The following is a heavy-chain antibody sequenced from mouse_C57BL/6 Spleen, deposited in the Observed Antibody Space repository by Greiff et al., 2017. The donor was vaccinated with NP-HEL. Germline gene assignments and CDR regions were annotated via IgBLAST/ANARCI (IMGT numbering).Heavy chain of an antibody. J-gene: IGHJ3*01. CDR3: ARDRDYGTGFAY. CDR1: GFTFSSYA. D-gene: IGHD1-1*01. CDR2: ISDGGSYT. Sequence: EVKVVESGGGLVKPGGSLKLSCAASGFTFSSYAMSWVRQTPEKRLEWVATISDGGSYTYYPDNVKGRFTISRDNAKNNLYLQMSHLKSEDTAMYYCARDRDYGTGFAYWGQGTLVTVSA. V-gene: IGHV5-4*01.